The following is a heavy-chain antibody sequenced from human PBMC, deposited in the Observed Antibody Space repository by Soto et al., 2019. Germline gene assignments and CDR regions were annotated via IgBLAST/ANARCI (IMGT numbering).Heavy chain of an antibody. CDR3: ARERGYCSGGSGPFNS. CDR2: IYYSGST. CDR1: GGSISSSSYY. D-gene: IGHD2-15*01. Sequence: QLQLQESGPGLVKPSETLSLTCTVSGGSISSSSYYWGWIRQPPGKGLEWMVRIYYSGSTYDNPSLTSRVTISADTTTNQFSLKMSSVTAADTAVYYCARERGYCSGGSGPFNSWGQGPRVTVSS. V-gene: IGHV4-39*02. J-gene: IGHJ4*02.